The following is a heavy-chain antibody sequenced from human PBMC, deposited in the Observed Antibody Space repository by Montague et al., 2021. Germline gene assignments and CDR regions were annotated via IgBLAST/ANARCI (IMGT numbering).Heavy chain of an antibody. CDR3: ARQEYGLDV. CDR1: GFTFDSYD. CDR2: TSGSSTYI. V-gene: IGHV3-21*01. Sequence: SLRLSWAGSGFTFDSYDMNWVRQAPGKGLEWVSSTSGSSTYIYYGDSMKGRVIISRDNAKNSLYLQMNSLRVEDTAIYYCARQEYGLDVWGQGTTVTVSS. J-gene: IGHJ6*02.